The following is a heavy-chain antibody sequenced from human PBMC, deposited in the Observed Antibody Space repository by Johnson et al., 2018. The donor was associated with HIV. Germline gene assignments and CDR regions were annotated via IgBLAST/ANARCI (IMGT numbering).Heavy chain of an antibody. V-gene: IGHV3-30*03. J-gene: IGHJ3*02. CDR2: ISYDASNK. CDR1: GLSFNNYG. CDR3: ASLINYNFWSGYSVSDAFDI. D-gene: IGHD3-3*01. Sequence: QVQLVESGGGVVQPGKSLTLSCVVSGLSFNNYGIHWVRQAPGKGPEWVAVISYDASNKYYADSLKGRFTISRDNSKNTLYLQMNSLRAEDTAVYYCASLINYNFWSGYSVSDAFDIWGQGTMVTVSS.